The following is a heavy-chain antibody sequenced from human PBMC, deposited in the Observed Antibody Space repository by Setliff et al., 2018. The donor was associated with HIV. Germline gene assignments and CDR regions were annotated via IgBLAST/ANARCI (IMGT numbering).Heavy chain of an antibody. CDR1: GGSISSDTFY. CDR3: ARDRYGDYAYFDY. Sequence: PSETLSLTCTVSGGSISSDTFYWSWIRQPAGKGLEWIGHVYARGNTNYNPSLKSRVTISVDTSKSQLSLKLSSVTAADTAVYYCARDRYGDYAYFDYWGQGTLVTVSS. V-gene: IGHV4-61*09. CDR2: VYARGNT. J-gene: IGHJ4*02. D-gene: IGHD4-17*01.